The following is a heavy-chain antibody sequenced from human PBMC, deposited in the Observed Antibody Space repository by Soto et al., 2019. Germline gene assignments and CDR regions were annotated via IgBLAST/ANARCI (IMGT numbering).Heavy chain of an antibody. CDR3: ARGTYGDIDY. CDR1: GYTFTTYH. CDR2: INPRGGST. V-gene: IGHV1-46*01. D-gene: IGHD4-17*01. Sequence: QVHLVQSGAEVKKPGASVKVSCKASGYTFTTYHIHWVRQAPGQGLEWMGIINPRGGSTSYAQKFQGRVTMPRDTSTSTVSMELSSLRSEDTAVYYCARGTYGDIDYWGQGTLVTVSS. J-gene: IGHJ4*02.